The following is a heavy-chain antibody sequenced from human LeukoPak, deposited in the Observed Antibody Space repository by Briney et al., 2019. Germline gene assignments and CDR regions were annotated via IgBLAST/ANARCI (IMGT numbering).Heavy chain of an antibody. CDR1: GFTFDDYA. J-gene: IGHJ3*02. CDR3: AKPWAKWLLKNAFDI. D-gene: IGHD3-22*01. V-gene: IGHV3-43D*03. CDR2: ISWDGGST. Sequence: GGSLRLSCAASGFTFDDYAMHWVRQAPGKGLEWVSLISWDGGSTYYADSVKGRFTISRDNSKNSLYLQMSSLRAEDTALYYCAKPWAKWLLKNAFDIWGQGTMVTVSS.